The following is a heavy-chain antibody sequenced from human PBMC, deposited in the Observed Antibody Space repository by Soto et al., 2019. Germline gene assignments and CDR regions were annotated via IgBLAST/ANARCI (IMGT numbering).Heavy chain of an antibody. V-gene: IGHV5-51*01. CDR3: ARLSSSLTYGSHVDTAMAPVYYFDY. CDR2: IFPGDSDT. J-gene: IGHJ4*02. CDR1: GYSFTSYW. Sequence: PGESLKISCQGSGYSFTSYWISWVRQMPGKGLEWMGIIFPGDSDTRYSPSFQGQVTISADKSISTAYLQWSSLKASDTAMYYCARLSSSLTYGSHVDTAMAPVYYFDYWGQGTLVTVSS. D-gene: IGHD5-18*01.